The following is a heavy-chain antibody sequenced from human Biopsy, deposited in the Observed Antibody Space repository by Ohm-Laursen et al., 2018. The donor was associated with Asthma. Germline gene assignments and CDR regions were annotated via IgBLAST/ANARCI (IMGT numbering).Heavy chain of an antibody. CDR2: MNPNSGNT. CDR3: TRWSLRVRDTPNDY. D-gene: IGHD3-16*01. CDR1: GYTFTSYD. J-gene: IGHJ4*02. V-gene: IGHV1-8*01. Sequence: GASVKVSCKASGYTFTSYDINWVRQATGQGLGWMGWMNPNSGNTGYPQNFQGRVTMTRDTSISTAYMELSSLRSEDTAVYYCTRWSLRVRDTPNDYWGQGTLVTVSS.